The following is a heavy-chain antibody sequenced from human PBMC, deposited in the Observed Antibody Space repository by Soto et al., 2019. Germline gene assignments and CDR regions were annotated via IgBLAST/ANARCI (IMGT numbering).Heavy chain of an antibody. Sequence: GGSLRLSCAASGFTFSSYWMSWVRQAPGKGLEWVANIKQDGSEKYYVDSVKGRFTISRDNAKDSLYLQMNSLRAEDTAVYYCARASTVTFYYYYYYMDVWGKGTTVTVSS. V-gene: IGHV3-7*01. J-gene: IGHJ6*03. CDR2: IKQDGSEK. CDR3: ARASTVTFYYYYYYMDV. D-gene: IGHD4-17*01. CDR1: GFTFSSYW.